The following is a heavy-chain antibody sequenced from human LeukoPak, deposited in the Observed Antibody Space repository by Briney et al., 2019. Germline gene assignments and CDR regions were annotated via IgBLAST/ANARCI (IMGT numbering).Heavy chain of an antibody. CDR3: ARGSSGSYNY. CDR2: INPSGTT. CDR1: GGSISSSSYY. V-gene: IGHV4-61*02. J-gene: IGHJ4*02. Sequence: SETLSLTCTVSGGSISSSSYYWSWIRQPAGKGLEWIGRINPSGTTNYSPSLKSRVTISVDTSKNQFSLKLSSVTAADTAVYYCARGSSGSYNYWGQGTLVTVSS. D-gene: IGHD1-26*01.